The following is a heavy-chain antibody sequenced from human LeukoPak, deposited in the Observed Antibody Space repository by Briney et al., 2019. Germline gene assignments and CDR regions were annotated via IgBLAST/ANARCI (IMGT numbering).Heavy chain of an antibody. V-gene: IGHV4-34*01. D-gene: IGHD5-24*01. CDR2: INHSGST. Sequence: SETLSLTCAVYGGSFSGYYWSWIRQPPGKGLEWIGEINHSGSTNYNPSLKSRVTISLDKSKNQFSLRVNSVTAADTALYYCAARRDGYSQSDFWGQGTLVTVSS. J-gene: IGHJ4*02. CDR3: AARRDGYSQSDF. CDR1: GGSFSGYY.